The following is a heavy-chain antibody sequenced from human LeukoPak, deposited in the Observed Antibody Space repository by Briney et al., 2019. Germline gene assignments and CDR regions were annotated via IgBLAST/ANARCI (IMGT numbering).Heavy chain of an antibody. D-gene: IGHD1-20*01. Sequence: GGSLRLSCAASGFTFSNYWMSWVRQAPGKGLEWVANIKQDGSEKYYVDSVKGRFTISRYNAKNSLYLQMNSLRAEDTAVYYCARVAGAITGAFFDYWCQGSLVTVSS. V-gene: IGHV3-7*01. CDR1: GFTFSNYW. J-gene: IGHJ4*02. CDR3: ARVAGAITGAFFDY. CDR2: IKQDGSEK.